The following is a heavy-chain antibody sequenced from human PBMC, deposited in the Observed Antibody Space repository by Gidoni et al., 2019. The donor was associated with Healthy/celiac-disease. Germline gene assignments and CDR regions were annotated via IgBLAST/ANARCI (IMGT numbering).Heavy chain of an antibody. J-gene: IGHJ3*02. D-gene: IGHD2-21*02. CDR3: AREFLTASFAFDI. CDR1: GFTVSSNY. Sequence: EVALVASGGGLIHPVGSLRLCCAASGFTVSSNYMSWVRQAPGMGLEWVSVIYSGGSTYYADSVKGRFTISRDNSKNTLYLQMNSLRAEDTAVYYCAREFLTASFAFDIWGQGTMVTVSS. V-gene: IGHV3-53*01. CDR2: IYSGGST.